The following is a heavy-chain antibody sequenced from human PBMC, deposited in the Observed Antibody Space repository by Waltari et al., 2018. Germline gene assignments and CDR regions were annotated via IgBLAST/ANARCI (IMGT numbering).Heavy chain of an antibody. J-gene: IGHJ6*03. CDR2: IYYSGST. CDR1: GGSISSYY. D-gene: IGHD6-19*01. Sequence: QVQLQESGPGLVKPSETLSLTCTVSGGSISSYYWSWLRQPPGKGLEWIGYIYYSGSTNYNPSLKSRVTISVDTSKNQFSLKLSSVTAADTAVYYCARDAGGWLEKGYYYYMDVWGKGTTVTVSS. V-gene: IGHV4-59*01. CDR3: ARDAGGWLEKGYYYYMDV.